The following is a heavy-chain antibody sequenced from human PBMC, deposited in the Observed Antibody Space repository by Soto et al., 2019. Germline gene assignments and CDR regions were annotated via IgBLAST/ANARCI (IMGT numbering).Heavy chain of an antibody. J-gene: IGHJ6*02. CDR2: ISYDGSNK. Sequence: GGSLRLSCAASGFTFSSYAMHWVRQAPGKGLERVAVISYDGSNKYYADSVKGRFTISRDNSKNMLYLQMNSLRAEDTAVYYCARDGIRYFDWLPARYGMDVWGQGTTVTVSS. CDR3: ARDGIRYFDWLPARYGMDV. D-gene: IGHD3-9*01. V-gene: IGHV3-30-3*01. CDR1: GFTFSSYA.